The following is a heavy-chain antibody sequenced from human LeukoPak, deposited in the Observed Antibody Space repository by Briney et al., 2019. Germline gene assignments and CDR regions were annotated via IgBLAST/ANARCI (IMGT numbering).Heavy chain of an antibody. CDR1: GFTFDDYA. Sequence: GGSLRLSCAASGFTFDDYAMHWVRQAPGKGLEWVSGISWNSGSIGYADSVKGRFTISRDNAKNSLYLQMNSLRAEDTALYYCAKDMGYGGNSYFDYWGQGTLVTVSS. J-gene: IGHJ4*02. CDR2: ISWNSGSI. CDR3: AKDMGYGGNSYFDY. D-gene: IGHD4-23*01. V-gene: IGHV3-9*01.